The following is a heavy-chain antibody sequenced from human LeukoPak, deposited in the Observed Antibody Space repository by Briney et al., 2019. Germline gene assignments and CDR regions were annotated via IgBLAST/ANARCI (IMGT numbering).Heavy chain of an antibody. CDR3: ARHNPELGHYYYYGMDV. Sequence: PSETLSLTCTVSGGSISSYYWSWIRQPPGKGLEWIGYIYYSGSTNYNPSLKSRVTISVDTSKNQFSLKLSSVTAADTAVYYCARHNPELGHYYYYGMDVWGQGTTVTVSS. CDR2: IYYSGST. V-gene: IGHV4-59*08. D-gene: IGHD7-27*01. CDR1: GGSISSYY. J-gene: IGHJ6*02.